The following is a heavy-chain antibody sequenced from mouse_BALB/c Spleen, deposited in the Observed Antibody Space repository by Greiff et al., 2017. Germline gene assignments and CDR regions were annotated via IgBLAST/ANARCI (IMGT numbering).Heavy chain of an antibody. V-gene: IGHV14-4*02. CDR1: GFNIKDTY. CDR3: NAFITTVVADFDY. D-gene: IGHD1-1*01. J-gene: IGHJ2*01. Sequence: VQLQQSGAELVKPGASVKLSCTASGFNIKDTYMHWVKQRPEQGLEWIGWIDPENGDTEYAPKFQGKATMTADTSSNTAYLQLSSLTSEDTAVYYYNAFITTVVADFDYWGQGTTLTVSS. CDR2: IDPENGDT.